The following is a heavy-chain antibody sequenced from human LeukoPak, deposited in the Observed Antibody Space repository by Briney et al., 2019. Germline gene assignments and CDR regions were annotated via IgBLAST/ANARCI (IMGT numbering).Heavy chain of an antibody. J-gene: IGHJ6*02. CDR3: SSRKWEPLWDYGMDV. V-gene: IGHV1-69*04. CDR2: IIPILGIT. CDR1: GHTFSSYA. D-gene: IGHD1-26*01. Sequence: SVKLSCKASGHTFSSYAISWVRQAPGQGLEWMGRIIPILGITNYAQKFQGRVTITTDKSTSTAYMELSSLRSEDTAVYFCSSRKWEPLWDYGMDVWGQGTTVTVSS.